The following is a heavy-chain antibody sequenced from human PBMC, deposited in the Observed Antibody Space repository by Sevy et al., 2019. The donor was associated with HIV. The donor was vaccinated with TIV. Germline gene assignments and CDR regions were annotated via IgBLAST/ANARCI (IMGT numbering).Heavy chain of an antibody. CDR1: GFSFSSYW. Sequence: VGSLRLSCAASGFSFSSYWMHWVRQAPGKGLEWVANIKQDESEKYYAASVKGRFTISRDNAKNSVYLQMNSLRPEDTAIYYCARGNSGSFDYWGQGTLVTVSS. CDR3: ARGNSGSFDY. D-gene: IGHD3-22*01. J-gene: IGHJ4*02. CDR2: IKQDESEK. V-gene: IGHV3-7*03.